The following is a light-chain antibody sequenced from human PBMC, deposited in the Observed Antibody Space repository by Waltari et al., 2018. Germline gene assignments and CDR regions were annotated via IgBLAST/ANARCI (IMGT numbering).Light chain of an antibody. Sequence: AIQVTQSPSSLSASVGHRAPITCRASQDLDNWLAWYQQKPGKAPNLLIYGASVLESGVPSRFSGSGSGTDFTLTISSLQPEDFATYYCQQLHSYPRAFGGGTKVESK. CDR1: QDLDNW. V-gene: IGKV1-13*02. CDR3: QQLHSYPRA. J-gene: IGKJ4*01. CDR2: GAS.